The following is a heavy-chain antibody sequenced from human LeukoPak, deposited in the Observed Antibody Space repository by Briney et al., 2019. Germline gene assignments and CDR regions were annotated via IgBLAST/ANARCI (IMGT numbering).Heavy chain of an antibody. D-gene: IGHD1-1*01. J-gene: IGHJ4*02. CDR2: IFYSGST. Sequence: PSETLSLTCTVSGGSISTYYWSWIRQPPGKGLEWIGSIFYSGSTYYNPSLKSRVTISVDTSKNQFSLRLRSVTAADTAVYYCAKLRAVQMALYDHWGQGIPVIVSS. CDR1: GGSISTYY. V-gene: IGHV4-59*05. CDR3: AKLRAVQMALYDH.